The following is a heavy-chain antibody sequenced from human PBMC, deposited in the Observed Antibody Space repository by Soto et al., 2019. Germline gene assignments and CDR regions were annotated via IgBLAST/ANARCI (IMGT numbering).Heavy chain of an antibody. CDR2: IYYSGST. D-gene: IGHD6-6*01. J-gene: IGHJ4*02. CDR1: GGSISSGGYY. CDR3: ARVRARAVQTFDY. V-gene: IGHV4-31*03. Sequence: PSETLSLTFTVSGGSISSGGYYWSWIRQHPGKGLEWIGYIYYSGSTYYNPSLKSRVTISVDTSKNQFSLKLSSVTAADTAVYYCARVRARAVQTFDYWGQGTLVTVSS.